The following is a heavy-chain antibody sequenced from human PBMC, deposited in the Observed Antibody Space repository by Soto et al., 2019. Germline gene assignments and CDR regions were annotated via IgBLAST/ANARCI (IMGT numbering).Heavy chain of an antibody. Sequence: GASVKVSCKASGYTFTSYYMHWVRQAPGQGLEWMGIINPSGGSTSYAQKFQGRVTMTRDTSTSTVYMELSSLRSEDTAVYYCARGRMRPGFGESSLYYGMDVWGQGTTVTVSS. CDR2: INPSGGST. J-gene: IGHJ6*02. V-gene: IGHV1-46*01. CDR1: GYTFTSYY. D-gene: IGHD3-10*01. CDR3: ARGRMRPGFGESSLYYGMDV.